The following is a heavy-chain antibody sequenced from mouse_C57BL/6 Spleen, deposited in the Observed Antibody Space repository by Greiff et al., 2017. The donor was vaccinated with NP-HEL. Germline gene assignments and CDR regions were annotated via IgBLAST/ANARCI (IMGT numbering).Heavy chain of an antibody. D-gene: IGHD1-1*01. CDR3: EIRVPDGSSYLYAMDY. J-gene: IGHJ4*01. Sequence: QVQLQQSGAELVKPGASVKVSCKASGYTFTSYWMHWVKQRPGQGLEWIGRIHPSDGDTNYNQKFKGKATLTVDKSSSTAYMQLSSLTSEDSAVYYCEIRVPDGSSYLYAMDYWGQGTSVTVSS. CDR1: GYTFTSYW. V-gene: IGHV1-74*01. CDR2: IHPSDGDT.